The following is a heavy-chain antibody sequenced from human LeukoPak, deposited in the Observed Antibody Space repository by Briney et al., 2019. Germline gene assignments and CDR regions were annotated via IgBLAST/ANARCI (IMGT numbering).Heavy chain of an antibody. CDR3: ARIRYSSGLWTLDY. J-gene: IGHJ4*02. D-gene: IGHD6-19*01. CDR1: GFSLSTSGMC. Sequence: SGPTLVNPTQTLTLTCTFSGFSLSTSGMCVSWIRQPPGKAPEWLARIDWDDDKYYSTSLKTRLTISKDTSKNQVVLTMTNMDPVDTATYYCARIRYSSGLWTLDYWGQGTLVTVSS. CDR2: IDWDDDK. V-gene: IGHV2-70*11.